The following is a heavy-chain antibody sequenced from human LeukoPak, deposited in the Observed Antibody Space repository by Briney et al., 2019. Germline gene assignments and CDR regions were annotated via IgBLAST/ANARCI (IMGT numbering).Heavy chain of an antibody. CDR3: ARDIVVVPAAISEPGGDYYYYMDV. J-gene: IGHJ6*03. CDR1: GFTFSSYW. D-gene: IGHD2-2*01. V-gene: IGHV3-7*01. CDR2: IKQDGSEK. Sequence: GGSLRLSCAASGFTFSSYWMSWVRQAPGKGLEWVANIKQDGSEKYYVDSVRGRFTISRDNAKNSLYLQMNSLRAEDTAVYYCARDIVVVPAAISEPGGDYYYYMDVWGKGTTVTVSS.